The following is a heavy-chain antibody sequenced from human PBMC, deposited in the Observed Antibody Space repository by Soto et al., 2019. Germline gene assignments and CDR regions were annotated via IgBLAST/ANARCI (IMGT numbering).Heavy chain of an antibody. J-gene: IGHJ4*02. CDR1: GDSINSGTYS. V-gene: IGHV4-39*01. CDR2: IYYSGNT. CDR3: ARHRPQEDGSKKGFDD. Sequence: SETLSLTCTVSGDSINSGTYSWGWIRQPPGKGLEDIGTIYYSGNTYYNSSLKSRVTISLDTSKNQFSLKLTSVTAADTAVYYCARHRPQEDGSKKGFDDWGQGTLVTVSS. D-gene: IGHD2-15*01.